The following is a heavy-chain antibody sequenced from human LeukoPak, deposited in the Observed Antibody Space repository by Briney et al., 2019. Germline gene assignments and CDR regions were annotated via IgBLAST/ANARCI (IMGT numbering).Heavy chain of an antibody. D-gene: IGHD3-3*01. CDR3: ARDSHLYYDFWSGYNFDS. Sequence: GGSLGLSCAASGFTFSNYPLHWVRQAPGKGLEWVALVSYDGSIKFYTDSVKGRFIISRDNSKNTLYLQMNSLRAGDTAVYYCARDSHLYYDFWSGYNFDSWGQGTLVTVSS. CDR2: VSYDGSIK. J-gene: IGHJ4*02. CDR1: GFTFSNYP. V-gene: IGHV3-30*04.